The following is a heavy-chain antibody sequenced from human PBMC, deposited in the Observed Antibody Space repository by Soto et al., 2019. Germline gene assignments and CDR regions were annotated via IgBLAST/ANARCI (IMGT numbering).Heavy chain of an antibody. Sequence: QVQLVESGGGVVQPGRSLRLSCAASGFTFSSYGMHWVRQAPGKGLEWVAVIWYDGSNKYYADSVKGRFTISRDNSKNTLYLQVKSLRAEDTAVYYCARDRYSSGWYDLDYWGQGTLVTVSS. V-gene: IGHV3-33*01. D-gene: IGHD6-19*01. CDR3: ARDRYSSGWYDLDY. J-gene: IGHJ4*02. CDR2: IWYDGSNK. CDR1: GFTFSSYG.